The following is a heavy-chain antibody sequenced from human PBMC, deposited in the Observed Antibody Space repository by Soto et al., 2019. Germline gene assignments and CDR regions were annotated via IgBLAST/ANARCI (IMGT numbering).Heavy chain of an antibody. CDR1: GYTFTNFG. J-gene: IGHJ6*02. V-gene: IGHV1-18*01. CDR2: ISGYNGNT. Sequence: ASVKVSCKTSGYTFTNFGLSWVRQAPGQGLEWMGWISGYNGNTNYAQKFQGRVTMTTDTSTSTAYMEVRSLTSDDTAVYYCARDKGYGFGWSSSSGMDVWGQGATVTVSS. CDR3: ARDKGYGFGWSSSSGMDV. D-gene: IGHD5-18*01.